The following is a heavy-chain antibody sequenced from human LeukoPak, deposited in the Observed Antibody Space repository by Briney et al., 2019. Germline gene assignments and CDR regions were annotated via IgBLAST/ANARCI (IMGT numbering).Heavy chain of an antibody. V-gene: IGHV3-21*01. CDR2: ISSSSSYI. J-gene: IGHJ4*02. CDR1: GFTFSSYS. Sequence: GASLRLSCAASGFTFSSYSMNWVRQAPGKGLEWVSSISSSSSYIYYADSVKGRFTISRDNAKNSLYQQMNSLRAEDTAVYYCARYIWGSYPTFEDYWGQGSLVTVSS. D-gene: IGHD3-16*02. CDR3: ARYIWGSYPTFEDY.